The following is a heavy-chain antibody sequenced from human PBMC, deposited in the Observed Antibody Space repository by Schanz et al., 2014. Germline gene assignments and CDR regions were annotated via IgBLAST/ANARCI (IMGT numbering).Heavy chain of an antibody. D-gene: IGHD1-1*01. CDR3: ARDTTWRLDL. J-gene: IGHJ2*01. CDR1: GGSIRSGTYY. CDR2: VFPNGIT. Sequence: QVQLQESGPGLVKPSQTLSLTCTVSGGSIRSGTYYWSWIRQPAGKALEWVGRVFPNGITNYNPSLKSRVPISLDTPKTQFSLTRPSLTAADTAVYYCARDTTWRLDLWGRGTLVTVSS. V-gene: IGHV4-61*02.